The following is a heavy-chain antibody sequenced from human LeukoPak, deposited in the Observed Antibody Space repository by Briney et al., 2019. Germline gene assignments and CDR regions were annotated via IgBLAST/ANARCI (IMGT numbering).Heavy chain of an antibody. V-gene: IGHV4-39*01. CDR2: TYYSGST. Sequence: SETLSLTCTVSGGSISSSSYYWGWIRQPPGKGLEWIGSTYYSGSTYYNPSLKSRVTISVDTSKNQFSLKLSSVTAADTAVYYCARSELRYFDWPLSLFDYWGQGTLVTVSS. CDR1: GGSISSSSYY. D-gene: IGHD3-9*01. CDR3: ARSELRYFDWPLSLFDY. J-gene: IGHJ4*02.